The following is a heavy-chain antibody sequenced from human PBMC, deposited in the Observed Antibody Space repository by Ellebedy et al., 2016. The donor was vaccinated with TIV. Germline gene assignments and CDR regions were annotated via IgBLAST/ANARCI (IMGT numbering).Heavy chain of an antibody. Sequence: GESLKISCAASGFTFSTYEMNWVRQAPGKGLEWVSYISSRSATIYYADSVKGRFTISRDNAKNSLYLQMNSLRAEDTAFYYCAITSSTNFDYWGQGTLVTVSS. CDR2: ISSRSATI. CDR3: AITSSTNFDY. V-gene: IGHV3-48*03. D-gene: IGHD2-2*01. J-gene: IGHJ4*02. CDR1: GFTFSTYE.